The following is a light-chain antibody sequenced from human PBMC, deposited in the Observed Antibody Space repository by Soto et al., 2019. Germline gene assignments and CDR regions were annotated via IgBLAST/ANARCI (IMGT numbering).Light chain of an antibody. J-gene: IGKJ1*01. CDR3: NQYNNWPPRT. Sequence: DKMLNQSPGALSLSKGERATLSCVASQSVGSNYLAWYQQKPGQPPRLLIQDASRTATGIPHTFSGSGSGADFTLTISSLQSEDFAVYYCNQYNNWPPRTFGHVSMVDVK. CDR2: DAS. CDR1: QSVGSN. V-gene: IGKV3D-15*01.